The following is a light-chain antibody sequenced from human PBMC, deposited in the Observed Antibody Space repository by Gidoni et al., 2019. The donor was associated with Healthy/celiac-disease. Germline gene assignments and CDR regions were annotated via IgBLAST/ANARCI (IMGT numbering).Light chain of an antibody. V-gene: IGKV1-27*01. J-gene: IGKJ5*01. Sequence: DIQMTQSPSSLSASVGDRVTITCRASQGISNYLAWYQQKPGKVPKLLIYAASTLQSGVPSRFSGSGSGTDFTHTISSLQPEDVATYYCQKYNSAPWGTFGQGTRLEIK. CDR2: AAS. CDR3: QKYNSAPWGT. CDR1: QGISNY.